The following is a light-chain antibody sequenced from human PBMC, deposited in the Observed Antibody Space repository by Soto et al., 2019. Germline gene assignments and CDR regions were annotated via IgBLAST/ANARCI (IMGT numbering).Light chain of an antibody. CDR2: DAS. CDR1: QSVSSN. CDR3: QQYNYWPPRVT. Sequence: IVLTQSPATLSVSPGERATLSCRACQSVSSNLAWYQHKPGQAPRLLIYDASTRATGIPARFSGSGSGTDFTLTISSLQSEDFALYYCQQYNYWPPRVTFGGGTKVEIK. V-gene: IGKV3-15*01. J-gene: IGKJ4*01.